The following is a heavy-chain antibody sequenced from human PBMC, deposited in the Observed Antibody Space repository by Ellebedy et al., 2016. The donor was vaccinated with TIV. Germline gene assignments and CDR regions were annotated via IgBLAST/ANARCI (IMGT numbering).Heavy chain of an antibody. V-gene: IGHV3-23*01. CDR2: ISGSGGST. CDR3: AGDPDYYYYGMDV. CDR1: GFTFSSYA. D-gene: IGHD3-10*01. J-gene: IGHJ6*02. Sequence: PGGSLRLSCAASGFTFSSYAMSWVRQAPGKGLEWVSAISGSGGSTYYADSVKGRFTISRDNSKNTLYLQMNSLRAEDTAVYYCAGDPDYYYYGMDVWGQGTTVTVSS.